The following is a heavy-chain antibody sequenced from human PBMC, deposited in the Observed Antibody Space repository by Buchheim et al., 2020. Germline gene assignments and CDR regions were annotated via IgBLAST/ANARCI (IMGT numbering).Heavy chain of an antibody. V-gene: IGHV3-23*01. Sequence: EVQLLESGGGLVQPGGSLRLSCAASGFTFSSYAMSWVRQAPGKGLEWVSAISGSGGSTYYADSVKGRFTISSDNSKNTLYLQMNSLRAEDTAVYYCAKMVLTYYYGSGKTCWGMDVWGQGTT. CDR3: AKMVLTYYYGSGKTCWGMDV. CDR1: GFTFSSYA. CDR2: ISGSGGST. D-gene: IGHD3-10*01. J-gene: IGHJ6*02.